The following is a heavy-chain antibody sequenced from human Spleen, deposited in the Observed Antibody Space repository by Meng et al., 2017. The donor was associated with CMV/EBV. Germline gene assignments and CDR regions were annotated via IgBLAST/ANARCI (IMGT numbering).Heavy chain of an antibody. CDR1: GFTVRSYA. CDR2: ISGSGGST. Sequence: ATAGFTVRSYAMSWVRQAPGKGLEWVSAISGSGGSTYYADSVKGRFTISRDNSKNTLYLQMNSLRAEDTAVYYCAKTSRGSYYDLDYWGQGTLVTVSS. CDR3: AKTSRGSYYDLDY. D-gene: IGHD1-26*01. J-gene: IGHJ4*02. V-gene: IGHV3-23*01.